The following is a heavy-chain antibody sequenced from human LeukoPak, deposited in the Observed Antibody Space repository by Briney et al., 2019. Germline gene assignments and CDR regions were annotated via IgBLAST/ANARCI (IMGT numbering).Heavy chain of an antibody. J-gene: IGHJ4*02. CDR2: ISVSGGSI. CDR3: GKEHYYDSSGYSDY. Sequence: GGSLRLSCAASGFTFNNYAMSWVRQAPGKGPEWVSAISVSGGSIYYADSVKGRFTISRDNSKNTLYLQMNSLRAEDTAVYYCGKEHYYDSSGYSDYWGQGTLVTVSS. V-gene: IGHV3-23*01. CDR1: GFTFNNYA. D-gene: IGHD3-22*01.